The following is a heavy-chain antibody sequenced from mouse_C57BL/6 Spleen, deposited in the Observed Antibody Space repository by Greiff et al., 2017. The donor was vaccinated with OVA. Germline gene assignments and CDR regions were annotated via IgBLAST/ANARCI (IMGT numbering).Heavy chain of an antibody. Sequence: DVQLQESGGGLVKPGGSLKLSCAASGFTFSSYAMSWVRQTPEKRLEWVATISDGGSYTYYPDTVKGRFTISRDNAKNNLYLQMSHLKSEDTAMYYCARDGDGSSYYYAMDYWGQGTSVTVSS. J-gene: IGHJ4*01. CDR3: ARDGDGSSYYYAMDY. D-gene: IGHD1-1*01. V-gene: IGHV5-4*01. CDR2: ISDGGSYT. CDR1: GFTFSSYA.